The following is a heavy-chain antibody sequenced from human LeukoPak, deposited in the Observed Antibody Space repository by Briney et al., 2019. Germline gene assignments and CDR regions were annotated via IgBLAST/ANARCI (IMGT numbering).Heavy chain of an antibody. CDR2: TYYRSKWYN. V-gene: IGHV6-1*01. D-gene: IGHD5-12*01. Sequence: QTLSLTSSISGESVSSNRAAWNLIRQSPSRVLEWRGRTYYRSKWYNDYALSMKSRITINPDTSKNQFSLQLNSVSPEDTAVYYCVRLWISHAFDIWGQGTMVTVSS. CDR1: GESVSSNRAA. J-gene: IGHJ3*02. CDR3: VRLWISHAFDI.